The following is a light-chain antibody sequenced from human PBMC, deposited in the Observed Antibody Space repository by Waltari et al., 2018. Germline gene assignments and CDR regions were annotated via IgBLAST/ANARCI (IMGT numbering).Light chain of an antibody. Sequence: EFVLTQSPGFLSLSPGERATLSCRASQSVSSSYLAWYQQKPGQAPRLLIYGASSRAAGIPDRFSGSGSGTDFTLTISRLEPEDFAVYYCQQYGTSPPLTFGGGTKVEIK. V-gene: IGKV3-20*01. J-gene: IGKJ4*01. CDR1: QSVSSSY. CDR3: QQYGTSPPLT. CDR2: GAS.